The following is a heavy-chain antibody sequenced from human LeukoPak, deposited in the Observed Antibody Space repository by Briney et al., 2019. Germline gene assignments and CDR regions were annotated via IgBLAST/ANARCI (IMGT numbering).Heavy chain of an antibody. J-gene: IGHJ4*02. CDR2: ISSSSTYT. CDR3: ARDLKGSAWYVDY. D-gene: IGHD6-19*01. CDR1: GFTFRDYY. V-gene: IGHV3-11*05. Sequence: GGSLRLSCAASGFTFRDYYMSWIRQAPGKGLEWLSYISSSSTYTNYADSVKGRFTIPRDNAKNSLYLQMNSLRAEDTAVYYCARDLKGSAWYVDYWGQGTLVTVSS.